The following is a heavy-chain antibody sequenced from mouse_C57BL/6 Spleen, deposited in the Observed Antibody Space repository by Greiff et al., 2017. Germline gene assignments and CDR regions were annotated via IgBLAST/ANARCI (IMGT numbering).Heavy chain of an antibody. V-gene: IGHV1-26*01. Sequence: VQLQQSGPELVKPGASVKISCKASGYTFTDYYMNWVKQSHGKSLEWIGDINPNNGGTSYNQKFKGKATLTVDKSSSTACMELRSLTSEDSAVYYCAPWFAYWGQGTLVTVSA. CDR2: INPNNGGT. CDR3: APWFAY. J-gene: IGHJ3*01. CDR1: GYTFTDYY.